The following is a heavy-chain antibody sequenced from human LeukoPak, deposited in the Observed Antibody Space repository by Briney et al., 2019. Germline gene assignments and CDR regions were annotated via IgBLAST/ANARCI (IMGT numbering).Heavy chain of an antibody. Sequence: GGSLRLSCAASGVTLSDYYMKWIRQAPGKGLERLSYISDSGDTIYYADSVKGRFTISRDNAKNSLYLQMNSLRAEDTAVYYCAREMGSIWNVPIDYWGQGTLVTVSS. J-gene: IGHJ4*02. CDR2: ISDSGDTI. CDR1: GVTLSDYY. V-gene: IGHV3-11*01. D-gene: IGHD6-13*01. CDR3: AREMGSIWNVPIDY.